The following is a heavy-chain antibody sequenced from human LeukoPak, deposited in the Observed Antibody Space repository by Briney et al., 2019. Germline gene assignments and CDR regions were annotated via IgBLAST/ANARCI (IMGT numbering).Heavy chain of an antibody. CDR3: ARDTARYCSSTSCYTSAFDI. CDR2: IIPIFGTA. CDR1: GGTFSSYA. V-gene: IGHV1-69*05. J-gene: IGHJ3*02. D-gene: IGHD2-2*02. Sequence: SVKVSCKASGGTFSSYAISWVRQAPGQELEWMGGIIPIFGTANYAQKFQGRVTITTDESTSTAYMELSSLRSEDTAVYYCARDTARYCSSTSCYTSAFDIWGQGTMVTVSS.